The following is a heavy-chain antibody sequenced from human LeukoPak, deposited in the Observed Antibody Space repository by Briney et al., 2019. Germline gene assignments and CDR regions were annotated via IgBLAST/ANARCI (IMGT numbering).Heavy chain of an antibody. Sequence: ASVKVSCKASGYTFTSYGISWVRQAPGQGLEWMGWISAYNGNTNYAQKLQGRVTMTTDTSTSTAYMELRSLRSDDTAVYYCAKGGEIVVVPAAPAFLDYWGQGTLVTVSS. J-gene: IGHJ4*02. V-gene: IGHV1-18*01. D-gene: IGHD2-2*01. CDR2: ISAYNGNT. CDR1: GYTFTSYG. CDR3: AKGGEIVVVPAAPAFLDY.